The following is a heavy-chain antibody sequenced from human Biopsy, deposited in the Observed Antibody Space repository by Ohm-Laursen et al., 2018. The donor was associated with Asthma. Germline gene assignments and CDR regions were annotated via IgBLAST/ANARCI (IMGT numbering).Heavy chain of an antibody. CDR1: GFTFNSYG. CDR3: AKERYYDFWSGYPI. CDR2: MSFDGRQT. D-gene: IGHD3-3*01. J-gene: IGHJ3*02. Sequence: SLRLSCATSGFTFNSYGMHWVRQAPGKGLEWVAVMSFDGRQTYYADSVKGRFTISRDNSKNTLYLQMNSLRAEDTAVYYCAKERYYDFWSGYPIWGQGTMVTVSS. V-gene: IGHV3-30*18.